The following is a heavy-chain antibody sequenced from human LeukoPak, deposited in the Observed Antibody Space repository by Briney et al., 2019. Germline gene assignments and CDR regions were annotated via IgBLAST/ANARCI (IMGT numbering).Heavy chain of an antibody. V-gene: IGHV4-59*01. J-gene: IGHJ4*02. CDR1: DGPMRTYN. CDR2: VDYSGNT. D-gene: IGHD5-24*01. CDR3: ARDRFATTTWDSTFDY. Sequence: PSETLSLTCTASDGPMRTYNWNWIRQPPGKGLEWIAYVDYSGNTDHNPSFESRVTMSIDTSKNLFSLMLTSVTAADTAVYYCARDRFATTTWDSTFDYWGQGILVTVSS.